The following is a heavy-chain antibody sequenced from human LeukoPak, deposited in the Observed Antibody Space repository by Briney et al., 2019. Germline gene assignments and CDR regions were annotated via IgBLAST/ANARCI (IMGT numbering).Heavy chain of an antibody. J-gene: IGHJ4*02. CDR2: IIPIVGTT. V-gene: IGHV1-69*04. CDR3: ASHIVVVTLYYFDH. Sequence: GSSVKVSCKASGGTFSNYAFNWVRQAPGQGLEWMGSIIPIVGTTTYPQKFQGRVTITADKSTSTAYMELSSLRSEDTAMYYCASHIVVVTLYYFDHWGQGIPVTVSS. CDR1: GGTFSNYA. D-gene: IGHD2-21*02.